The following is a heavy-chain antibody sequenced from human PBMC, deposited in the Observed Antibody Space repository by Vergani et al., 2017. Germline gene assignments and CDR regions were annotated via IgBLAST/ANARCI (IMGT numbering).Heavy chain of an antibody. D-gene: IGHD6-19*01. CDR2: IIPIFGTA. Sequence: QVQLVQSGAEVKKPGSSVKVSCKASGGTFSSYAISWVRQAPGQGLEWRGGIIPIFGTANYAQKFQGRVTTTADESTRTAYMELSSLGSEDTAVYYCATSNGHQQWLVEPLDYGGQGSLVTVSS. V-gene: IGHV1-69*01. CDR3: ATSNGHQQWLVEPLDY. CDR1: GGTFSSYA. J-gene: IGHJ4*02.